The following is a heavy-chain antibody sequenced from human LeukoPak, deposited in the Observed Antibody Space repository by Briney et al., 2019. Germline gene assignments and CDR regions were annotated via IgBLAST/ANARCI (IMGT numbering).Heavy chain of an antibody. V-gene: IGHV1-18*01. Sequence: GASVKVSCKASGYTFTSYGISWVRQAPGQGLEWMGWISAYNGNTNYAQKLQGRVTMTTDTSTSTAYMELRSLRSDDTAVYYGARVSTLYSSSILDYWGQGTLVTVSS. J-gene: IGHJ4*02. CDR1: GYTFTSYG. CDR2: ISAYNGNT. CDR3: ARVSTLYSSSILDY. D-gene: IGHD6-6*01.